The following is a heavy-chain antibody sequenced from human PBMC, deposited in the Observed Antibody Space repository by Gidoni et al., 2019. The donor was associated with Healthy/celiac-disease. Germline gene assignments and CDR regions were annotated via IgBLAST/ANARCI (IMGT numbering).Heavy chain of an antibody. V-gene: IGHV3-23*01. CDR3: AKHEEVGATTRGYFDY. Sequence: EVQLLESGGGLVQPGGSLRLSCEASGFTFSSYAMSWVRQAPGKGLEWVSAISGSGGSTYYADSVKGRFTISRDNSKNTLYLQMNSLRAEDTAVYYCAKHEEVGATTRGYFDYWGQGTLVTVSS. D-gene: IGHD1-26*01. CDR2: ISGSGGST. CDR1: GFTFSSYA. J-gene: IGHJ4*02.